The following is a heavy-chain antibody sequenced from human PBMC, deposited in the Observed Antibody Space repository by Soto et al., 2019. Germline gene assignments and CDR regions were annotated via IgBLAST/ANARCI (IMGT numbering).Heavy chain of an antibody. Sequence: QVQLVQSGAEVKKPGSSVKVSCKASGGTFSSYTISWVRQAPGQGLEWMGRIIPILGIANYAQKFQGRVTITADKSTSTAYMELSSLRSEDTAVYYCGRELGYSYGYVSNYYYYGMDVWGQGTTVTVSS. D-gene: IGHD5-18*01. CDR3: GRELGYSYGYVSNYYYYGMDV. V-gene: IGHV1-69*08. CDR2: IIPILGIA. J-gene: IGHJ6*02. CDR1: GGTFSSYT.